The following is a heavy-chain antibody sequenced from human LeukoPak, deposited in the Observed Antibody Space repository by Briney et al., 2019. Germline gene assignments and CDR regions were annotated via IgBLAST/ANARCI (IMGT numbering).Heavy chain of an antibody. Sequence: GGSLRLSCAVSGFTVSNNYMSWVRQAPGKGLECVSVIYSGGETYYADSVKGQFTISRDKSKNTLYLQMNSLRAEDTAVYYCAVLSTGWRFQHWGQGTLVTVSS. CDR3: AVLSTGWRFQH. CDR1: GFTVSNNY. J-gene: IGHJ1*01. D-gene: IGHD6-19*01. V-gene: IGHV3-53*01. CDR2: IYSGGET.